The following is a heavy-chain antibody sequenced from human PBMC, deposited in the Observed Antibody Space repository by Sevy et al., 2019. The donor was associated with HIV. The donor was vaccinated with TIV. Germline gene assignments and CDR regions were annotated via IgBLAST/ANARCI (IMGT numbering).Heavy chain of an antibody. Sequence: GGSLRLSCAASGFTFSSYWMSWVRQAPGKGLEWVANIKQDGSEKYYVDSVKGRFTISRDNAKNSLYLQMNGLRAEDTAVYYCARERGHYYFDYWGQGTLVTVSS. CDR2: IKQDGSEK. CDR1: GFTFSSYW. V-gene: IGHV3-7*03. D-gene: IGHD5-12*01. J-gene: IGHJ4*02. CDR3: ARERGHYYFDY.